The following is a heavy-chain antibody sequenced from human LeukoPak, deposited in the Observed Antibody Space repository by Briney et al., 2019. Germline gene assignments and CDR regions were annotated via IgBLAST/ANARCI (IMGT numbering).Heavy chain of an antibody. CDR3: ARVLMGYTYGSPDANFYYGMDV. V-gene: IGHV4-59*01. J-gene: IGHJ6*02. Sequence: SETLSLTCTVSGASISNYHWSWIRQPPGRGLEWIGYIPYSGSTKYSPSLKSRVTISVDTSKKQFSVKLSSATAADTAVYYCARVLMGYTYGSPDANFYYGMDVWGQGTTVTVPS. CDR2: IPYSGST. CDR1: GASISNYH. D-gene: IGHD2-8*01.